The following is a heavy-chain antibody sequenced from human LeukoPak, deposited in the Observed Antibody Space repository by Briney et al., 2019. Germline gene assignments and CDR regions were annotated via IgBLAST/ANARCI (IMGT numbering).Heavy chain of an antibody. CDR2: IDPSDSYT. Sequence: GESLRISCKGSGYSFTNYWINWVRQMPGKGLEWMGKIDPSDSYTNYSPSFQGHVTISADKSISTAYLQWSSLKASDTAMYYCARSLSSGWPGFGYWGQGALVNVSS. V-gene: IGHV5-10-1*01. J-gene: IGHJ4*02. CDR1: GYSFTNYW. CDR3: ARSLSSGWPGFGY. D-gene: IGHD6-19*01.